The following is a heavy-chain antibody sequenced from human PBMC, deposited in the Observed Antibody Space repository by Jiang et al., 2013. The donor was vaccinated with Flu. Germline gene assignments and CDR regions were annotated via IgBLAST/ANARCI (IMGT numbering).Heavy chain of an antibody. V-gene: IGHV4-31*11. CDR3: AGERITMVRGVTRWFDP. CDR2: ILYSGST. CDR1: GAAISRGSYH. D-gene: IGHD3-10*01. Sequence: PGLVKPSQTLSLTCAVSGAAISRGSYHWSWIRQHPGKGLEWIGFILYSGSTYYNPSLKSRVTISVDTSKNQFSLKLSSVTAADTAVYYCAGERITMVRGVTRWFDPWGQGTLVTVSS. J-gene: IGHJ5*02.